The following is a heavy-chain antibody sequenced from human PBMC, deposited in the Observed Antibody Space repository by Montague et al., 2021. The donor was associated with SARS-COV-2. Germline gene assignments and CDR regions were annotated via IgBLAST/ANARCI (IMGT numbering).Heavy chain of an antibody. CDR2: IYHSGST. CDR3: ARDLVAGGMGV. V-gene: IGHV4-4*02. CDR1: GGSISSSNW. J-gene: IGHJ6*02. D-gene: IGHD2-8*02. Sequence: SETLSLTCAVSGGSISSSNWWSWVRQPPGKGLEWIGEIYHSGSTNYNPSLKSRVTISVGTSKNQFSLKLSSVTAADTAVYYCARDLVAGGMGVWGQGTTVTVSS.